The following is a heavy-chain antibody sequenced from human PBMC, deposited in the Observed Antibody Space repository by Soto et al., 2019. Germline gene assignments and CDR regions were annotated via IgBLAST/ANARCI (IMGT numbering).Heavy chain of an antibody. Sequence: LRLSCAASGFTFSSYEMNWVRQAPGKGLEWVSYISSSGSTIYYADSVKGRFTISRDNAKNSLYLQMNSLRAEDTAVYYCVRDDKSLDPMGYYYYYGMDVWGQGTTVTVSS. CDR3: VRDDKSLDPMGYYYYYGMDV. D-gene: IGHD2-8*01. CDR2: ISSSGSTI. CDR1: GFTFSSYE. J-gene: IGHJ6*02. V-gene: IGHV3-48*03.